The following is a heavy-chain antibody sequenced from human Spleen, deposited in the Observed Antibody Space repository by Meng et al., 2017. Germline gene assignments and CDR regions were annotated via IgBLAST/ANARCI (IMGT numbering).Heavy chain of an antibody. CDR2: ISGGGGNK. Sequence: LQSGGGFIQPRGSPRVSCAASGFSFSNYAMSWVRQAPGKGLEWVSDISGGGGNKYYADSVKGRFTNSRDNAKNTLSLQMNSLRAEDTAVYYCAKHSDYGGDHYLDYWGQGILVTVSS. D-gene: IGHD4-23*01. CDR1: GFSFSNYA. CDR3: AKHSDYGGDHYLDY. J-gene: IGHJ4*02. V-gene: IGHV3-23*01.